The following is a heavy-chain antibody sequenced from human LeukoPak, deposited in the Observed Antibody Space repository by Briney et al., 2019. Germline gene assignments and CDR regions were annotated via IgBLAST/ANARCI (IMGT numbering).Heavy chain of an antibody. J-gene: IGHJ4*02. CDR3: AKGAHYYDSSGYYYEWDY. D-gene: IGHD3-22*01. CDR1: GFTFSSYG. V-gene: IGHV3-30*18. Sequence: GGSLRLSCAASGFTFSSYGMHWVRQAPGKGLEWVAVISYDGSNKYYADSVKGRFTISRDNSKNTLYLQMNSLRAEDTAVYYCAKGAHYYDSSGYYYEWDYWGQGTLVTVSS. CDR2: ISYDGSNK.